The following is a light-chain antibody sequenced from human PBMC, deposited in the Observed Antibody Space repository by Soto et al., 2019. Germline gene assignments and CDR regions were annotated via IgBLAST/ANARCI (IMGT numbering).Light chain of an antibody. Sequence: DIQMTQSPSSLSASVGDRVTITCRASQAIYNYLAWDQQKPGKVPTLLISAASTLQSGVPSRFSGNGSGKDFTLTISSLQPEDVATYYCQKFSAVPTFGGGTKVEI. V-gene: IGKV1-27*01. CDR1: QAIYNY. J-gene: IGKJ4*01. CDR2: AAS. CDR3: QKFSAVPT.